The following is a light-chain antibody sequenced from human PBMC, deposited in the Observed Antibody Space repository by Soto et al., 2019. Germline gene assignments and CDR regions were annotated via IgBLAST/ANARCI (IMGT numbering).Light chain of an antibody. Sequence: EIVLTQSPGTLSLSPGERATLSCRASQSVSSNYLAWSQQKPGQAPRFVIYGASSRATGIPDRFSGSGSGTDFPLTISRLEPEDFAMYYCQQYGSAPLTFGGGTKVEIK. CDR2: GAS. J-gene: IGKJ4*01. CDR1: QSVSSNY. V-gene: IGKV3-20*01. CDR3: QQYGSAPLT.